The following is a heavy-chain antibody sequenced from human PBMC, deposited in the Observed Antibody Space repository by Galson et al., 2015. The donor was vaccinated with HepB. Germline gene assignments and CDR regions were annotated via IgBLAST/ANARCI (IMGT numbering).Heavy chain of an antibody. CDR1: GFTFSSYA. CDR3: AKWEQWLGRPLGY. J-gene: IGHJ4*02. CDR2: ISGSGGST. V-gene: IGHV3-23*01. D-gene: IGHD6-19*01. Sequence: SLRLSCAASGFTFSSYAMSWVRQAPGKGLEWVSAISGSGGSTYYADSVKGRFTISRDNSKNTLYLQMNSLRAEDTAVYYCAKWEQWLGRPLGYWGQGTLVTVSS.